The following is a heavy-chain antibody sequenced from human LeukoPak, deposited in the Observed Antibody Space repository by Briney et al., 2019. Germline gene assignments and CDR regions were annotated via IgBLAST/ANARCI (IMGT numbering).Heavy chain of an antibody. D-gene: IGHD6-13*01. V-gene: IGHV4-59*01. J-gene: IGHJ6*03. CDR1: GGSISSYY. CDR3: ARALYNSSGVYCYYMDV. Sequence: SETLSLTCTVSGGSISSYYWSWIRQPPGKGLEWIGYIYYSGSTNYNPSLKSRVTISVHMSKNQFSLKLNSVTAADTAVYYCARALYNSSGVYCYYMDVRGKATTVTVSS. CDR2: IYYSGST.